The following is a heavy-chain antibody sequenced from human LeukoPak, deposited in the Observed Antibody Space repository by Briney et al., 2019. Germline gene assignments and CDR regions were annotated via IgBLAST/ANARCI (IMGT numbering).Heavy chain of an antibody. Sequence: GGSLRLSCEASGFTFSSYAMHWVRQAPGKGLEWVAIISHDGSNKYYADSVKGRFTISRDNSKNTLYLQMNSLGAEDTAVYYCAREESGISIFGVVIIWGQGTLVTVSS. V-gene: IGHV3-30-3*01. CDR1: GFTFSSYA. J-gene: IGHJ4*02. D-gene: IGHD3-3*01. CDR3: AREESGISIFGVVII. CDR2: ISHDGSNK.